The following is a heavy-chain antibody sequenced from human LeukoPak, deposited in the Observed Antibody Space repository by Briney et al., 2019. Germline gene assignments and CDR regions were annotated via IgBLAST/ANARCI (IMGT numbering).Heavy chain of an antibody. CDR1: GYSITSGYY. CDR3: ATKHYDYVKF. J-gene: IGHJ4*02. V-gene: IGHV4-38-2*01. D-gene: IGHD3-16*01. Sequence: SEALSLTCGVSGYSITSGYYWGWIRQPPGKGLEWIGSIYYTGTTFYNPSLKSRLTISLDTSKNQFSLRLNSVAAADTATYYCATKHYDYVKFWGQGTLVIVS. CDR2: IYYTGTT.